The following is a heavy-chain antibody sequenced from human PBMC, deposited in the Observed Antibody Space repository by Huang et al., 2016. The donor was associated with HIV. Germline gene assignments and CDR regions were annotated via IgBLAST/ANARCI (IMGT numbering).Heavy chain of an antibody. CDR2: ISNEGSNN. V-gene: IGHV3-30-3*01. J-gene: IGHJ3*02. CDR1: GFPFNNHA. D-gene: IGHD5-18*01. Sequence: QVQLVESGGGVVQPGRSLRLSCAASGFPFNNHAMHWVRQAPGKGLDWGEVISNEGSNNYYADSVKGRFTISRDSSKSTLLLHMTSLRTEDTAVYHCARAKDTWDAYDIWGQGTMVIVSS. CDR3: ARAKDTWDAYDI.